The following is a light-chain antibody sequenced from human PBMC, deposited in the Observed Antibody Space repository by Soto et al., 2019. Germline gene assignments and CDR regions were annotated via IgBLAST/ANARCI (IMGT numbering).Light chain of an antibody. V-gene: IGLV2-8*01. CDR1: SSDIGGYNY. CDR3: SSYAGSNNGV. Sequence: QSALTQPPSASGSPGQSVTISCTGTSSDIGGYNYVSWYQQHPGKVPKLMISEVNKRPSGVPDRFSGSKSGNTASLTVSGLQAEDEADYYCSSYAGSNNGVFGGGTKVTVL. CDR2: EVN. J-gene: IGLJ3*02.